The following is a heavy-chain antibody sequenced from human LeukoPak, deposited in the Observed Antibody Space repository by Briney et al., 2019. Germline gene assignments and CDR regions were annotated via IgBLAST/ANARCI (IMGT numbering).Heavy chain of an antibody. CDR3: ATGNWNYDS. J-gene: IGHJ5*01. CDR1: GGSISRYY. V-gene: IGHV4-59*08. D-gene: IGHD1-7*01. Sequence: SETLSLTCTVSGGSISRYYWSWIRQPPGKGLEWIGYIYYSGSTNYNPSLRSRVTISINTSKTQFSLNLISVTAADTAVYFCATGNWNYDSWGQGTLVTVSS. CDR2: IYYSGST.